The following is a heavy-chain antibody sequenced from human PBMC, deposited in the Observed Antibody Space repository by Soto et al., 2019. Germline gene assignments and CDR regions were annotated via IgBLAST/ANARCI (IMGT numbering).Heavy chain of an antibody. CDR3: ARRIVVVPAAKPYYYDSSGYYFDY. J-gene: IGHJ4*02. Sequence: SVKVSCKASGGTFSSYAISWVRQAPGQGLEWIGRIILIFGTANYAQKFQGRVTITADESTSTAYTELSSLRSEDTAVYYCARRIVVVPAAKPYYYDSSGYYFDYWGQGTLVTVSS. D-gene: IGHD2-2*01. CDR2: IILIFGTA. CDR1: GGTFSSYA. V-gene: IGHV1-69*15.